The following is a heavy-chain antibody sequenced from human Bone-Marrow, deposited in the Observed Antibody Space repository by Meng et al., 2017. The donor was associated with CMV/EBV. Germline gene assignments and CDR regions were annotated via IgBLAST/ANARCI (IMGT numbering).Heavy chain of an antibody. J-gene: IGHJ4*02. D-gene: IGHD2-21*01. CDR2: ISSNGGST. Sequence: SRRLSCAASGFTFSSYAMHWVRQAPGKGLEYVSAISSNGGSTYYADSVKGRFTISRDNSKNTLYLQMGSLRAEDMAVYYCARDDWDYWGQGTLVTVSS. CDR1: GFTFSSYA. CDR3: ARDDWDY. V-gene: IGHV3-64*02.